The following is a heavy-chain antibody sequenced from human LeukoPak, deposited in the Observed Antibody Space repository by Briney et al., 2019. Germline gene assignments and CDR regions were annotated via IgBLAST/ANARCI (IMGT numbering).Heavy chain of an antibody. J-gene: IGHJ4*02. Sequence: PSETLSLTCAVYGGSFSSYYWGWIRQPPGKGLEWIGSIYYSGSTYYNPSLKSRVTISVDTSKNQFSLKLSSVTAADTAVYYCARDGGHYYDSSGYYFRYWGQGTLVTVSS. CDR3: ARDGGHYYDSSGYYFRY. CDR1: GGSFSSYY. CDR2: IYYSGST. D-gene: IGHD3-22*01. V-gene: IGHV4-39*07.